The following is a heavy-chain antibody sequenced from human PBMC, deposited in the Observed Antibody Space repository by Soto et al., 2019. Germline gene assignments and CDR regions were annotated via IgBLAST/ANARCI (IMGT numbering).Heavy chain of an antibody. CDR1: GYTFTSYA. CDR3: ARGYSGSYRGYYFDY. D-gene: IGHD5-12*01. CDR2: INAGNGNT. Sequence: ASVKVYCKASGYTFTSYAMHWVRQAPGQRLEWMGWINAGNGNTKYSQKFQGRVTITRDTSASTAYMELSSLRSEDTAVYYCARGYSGSYRGYYFDYWGPGTLVTVSS. J-gene: IGHJ4*02. V-gene: IGHV1-3*01.